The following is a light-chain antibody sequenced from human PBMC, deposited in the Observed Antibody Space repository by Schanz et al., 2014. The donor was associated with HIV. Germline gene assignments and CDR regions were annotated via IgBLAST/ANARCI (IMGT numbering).Light chain of an antibody. CDR3: QQYYSYPPYT. Sequence: IQMTQSPSTVSASVGDRVTITCRASQSISWWLAWYQQKPEKAPKLLISRASDLESGVPSRFSGSGSGTEFTLTISCLQSEDFATYYCQQYYSYPPYTFGQGTKLEIK. CDR2: RAS. V-gene: IGKV1-5*03. CDR1: QSISWW. J-gene: IGKJ2*01.